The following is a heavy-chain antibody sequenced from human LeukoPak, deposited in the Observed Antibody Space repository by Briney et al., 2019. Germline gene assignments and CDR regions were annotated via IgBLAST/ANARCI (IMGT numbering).Heavy chain of an antibody. D-gene: IGHD6-13*01. CDR1: GFTFSSFA. CDR3: ARKYSSSWYFYYYYMDV. CDR2: INHSGST. V-gene: IGHV4-34*01. J-gene: IGHJ6*03. Sequence: PGGSLRLSCAASGFTFSSFAMSWVRQAPGKGLEWVGEINHSGSTNYNPSLKRRVTISVDTSKNQFSLKLSSVTAADTAVYYCARKYSSSWYFYYYYMDVWGKGTTVTISS.